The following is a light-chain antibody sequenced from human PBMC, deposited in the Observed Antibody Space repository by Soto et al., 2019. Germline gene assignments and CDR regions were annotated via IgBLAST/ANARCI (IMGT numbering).Light chain of an antibody. J-gene: IGKJ2*01. V-gene: IGKV1D-8*01. CDR1: QAINSF. CDR2: GGS. CDR3: QQYYFLPFS. Sequence: VISVTQSPSVISASTGDKVTIHGRMSQAINSFLAWYQQKPGRAPKLLIYGGSSFLSGVPARFSGSGSGKDCQITISDLQSEDLATYYCQQYYFLPFSCGQVTKLEIK.